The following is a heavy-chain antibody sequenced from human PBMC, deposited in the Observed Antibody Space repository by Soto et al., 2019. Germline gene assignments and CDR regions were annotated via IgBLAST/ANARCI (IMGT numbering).Heavy chain of an antibody. CDR1: GFTFSSYG. CDR2: IWYDGSNK. CDR3: ARNDYYDSSGYQY. D-gene: IGHD3-22*01. Sequence: QVQLVESGGGVVQPGRSLRLSCAASGFTFSSYGMHWVRQAPGKGLEWVAVIWYDGSNKYYADSVKGRFTISRDNSKNTLYLQMNSPRAEDTAVYYCARNDYYDSSGYQYWGQGTLATVSS. J-gene: IGHJ4*02. V-gene: IGHV3-33*01.